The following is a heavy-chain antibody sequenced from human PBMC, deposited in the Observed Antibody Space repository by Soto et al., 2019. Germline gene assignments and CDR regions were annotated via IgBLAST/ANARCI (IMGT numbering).Heavy chain of an antibody. D-gene: IGHD6-19*01. CDR1: GYSFTTYW. CDR2: IYSGDSDT. CDR3: ARLGRYSSGPDY. Sequence: PGESLKISCKASGYSFTTYWIGWVRQMPGKGLEWMGIIYSGDSDTTYSPSFQGQVTISVDKSISTAYLQWSSLKASDTAMYYCARLGRYSSGPDYWGQGTPVTVSS. V-gene: IGHV5-51*03. J-gene: IGHJ4*02.